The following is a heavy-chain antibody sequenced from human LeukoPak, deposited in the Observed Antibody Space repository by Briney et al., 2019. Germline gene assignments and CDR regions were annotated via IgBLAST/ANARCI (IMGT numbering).Heavy chain of an antibody. D-gene: IGHD6-13*01. CDR1: GYTFTGYY. V-gene: IGHV1-69*13. Sequence: PEASVKVSCKASGYTFTGYYMHWVRQAPGQGLEWMGGIIPIFGTANYAQKFQGRVTITADESTSTAYMELSSLRSEDTAVYYCANMAAAGHWAYWGQGTLVTVSS. CDR3: ANMAAAGHWAY. J-gene: IGHJ4*02. CDR2: IIPIFGTA.